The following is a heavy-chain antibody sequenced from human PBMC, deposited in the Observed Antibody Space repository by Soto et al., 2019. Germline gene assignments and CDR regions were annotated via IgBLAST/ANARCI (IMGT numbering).Heavy chain of an antibody. V-gene: IGHV4-4*02. J-gene: IGHJ4*02. CDR2: ISQSGST. CDR1: GASISGSNW. Sequence: SETLSLTCVVSGASISGSNWRSWVLQSPGKGLEWIGEISQSGSTNYNPSLKSRVAISLDQSRNQFSLKLTSVTAADTALYYCAREAAISGGYFLDYWGQGTPVTVS. CDR3: AREAAISGGYFLDY. D-gene: IGHD2-15*01.